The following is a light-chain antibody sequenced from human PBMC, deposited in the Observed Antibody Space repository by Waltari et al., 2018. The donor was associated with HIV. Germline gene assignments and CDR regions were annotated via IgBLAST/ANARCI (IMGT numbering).Light chain of an antibody. CDR1: KLGDKY. CDR3: QAWDIITAGVV. J-gene: IGLJ2*01. V-gene: IGLV3-1*01. CDR2: QDT. Sequence: SYELTQPPSVSVSPGQTASITCSGDKLGDKYASWYQQKPGQSPVLVIYQDTNRASGIPDRFSGSNSGNTATLTISGTQATDDADYYCQAWDIITAGVVFGGGTKLTVL.